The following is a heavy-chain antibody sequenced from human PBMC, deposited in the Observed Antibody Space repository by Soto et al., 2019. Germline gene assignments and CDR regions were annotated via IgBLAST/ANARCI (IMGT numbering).Heavy chain of an antibody. D-gene: IGHD3-9*01. CDR3: GRLEGLATISYYFDY. Sequence: PSETLSLTCTVSVGSVSSSSYYWGWVRQPPGKGLEWIVSVYYSGSTNYNPSLESRVTISVDKCKNQFSLKLMSLSAADTAVYYCGRLEGLATISYYFDYWGQGALVTVSS. J-gene: IGHJ4*02. CDR1: VGSVSSSSYY. CDR2: VYYSGST. V-gene: IGHV4-39*01.